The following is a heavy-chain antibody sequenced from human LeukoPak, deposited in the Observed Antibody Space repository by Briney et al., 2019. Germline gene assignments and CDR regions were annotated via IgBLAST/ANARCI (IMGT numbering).Heavy chain of an antibody. D-gene: IGHD2-15*01. CDR1: GFTFSSYA. Sequence: GGSLRLSCAASGFTFSSYAMHWVRQAPGKGLEWVAVISYDGSNKYYADSVKGRFTISRDNSKNTLYLQMNSLRAEDTAVYYCARAGSCSGGSCYNPWGQGTLVTVSS. J-gene: IGHJ5*02. CDR2: ISYDGSNK. V-gene: IGHV3-30*04. CDR3: ARAGSCSGGSCYNP.